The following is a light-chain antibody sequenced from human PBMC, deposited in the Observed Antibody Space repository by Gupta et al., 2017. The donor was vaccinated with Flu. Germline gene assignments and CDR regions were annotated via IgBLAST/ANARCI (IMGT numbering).Light chain of an antibody. CDR3: QVWDNVGDIQWV. CDR1: NIGSKS. CDR2: DDH. V-gene: IGLV3-21*02. Sequence: SYVLTQSPSVSVAPGQTATITCGGDNIGSKSVHWYQQKAGQAPVLVVYDDHDRPSGIPERISGSNSGNTATLTINRVEAGDEADYYCQVWDNVGDIQWVFGGGTKLTVL. J-gene: IGLJ3*02.